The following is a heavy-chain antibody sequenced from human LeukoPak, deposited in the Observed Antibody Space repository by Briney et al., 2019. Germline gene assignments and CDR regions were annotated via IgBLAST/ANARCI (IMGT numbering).Heavy chain of an antibody. V-gene: IGHV5-51*01. CDR1: GYTFDTYW. CDR2: IYPGDSDT. J-gene: IGHJ3*02. D-gene: IGHD6-19*01. Sequence: GESLKISCKGSGYTFDTYWIGWVRQMPGKGLEWMGIIYPGDSDTRYSPSFQGQVTISADKSISTAYLQWSSLKASDTAMYYCAGAVAGTGDAFDIWGQGTMVTVSS. CDR3: AGAVAGTGDAFDI.